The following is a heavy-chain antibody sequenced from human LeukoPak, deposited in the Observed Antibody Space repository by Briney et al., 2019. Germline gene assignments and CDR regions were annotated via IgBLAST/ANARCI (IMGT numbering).Heavy chain of an antibody. J-gene: IGHJ3*02. CDR1: GFTFNNFP. V-gene: IGHV3-21*05. Sequence: GGSLRLSCAASGFTFNNFPLNWVRQAPGKGLEWVAYISRDGSPIYYADSVKGRFTISRDNAKNSLYLQMNSLRAEDTAVYYCAREEPVRFLEWLLDAFDIWGQGTMVTVSS. CDR3: AREEPVRFLEWLLDAFDI. D-gene: IGHD3-3*01. CDR2: ISRDGSPI.